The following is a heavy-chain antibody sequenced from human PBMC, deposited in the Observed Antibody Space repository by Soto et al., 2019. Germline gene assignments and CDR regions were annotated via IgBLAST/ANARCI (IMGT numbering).Heavy chain of an antibody. CDR1: GFTFRRYA. CDR3: ARDCAYSSGWYESGAFDI. V-gene: IGHV3-30-3*01. J-gene: IGHJ3*02. D-gene: IGHD6-19*01. Sequence: QVQLVESGGGVVQPGRSLRLSCAASGFTFRRYAMHWVRQAPGKGLEWVAVISYDGSNKYYADSVKGRFTISRDNSKNTLYLQMNSLRAEDTAVYYCARDCAYSSGWYESGAFDIWGQGTMVTVSS. CDR2: ISYDGSNK.